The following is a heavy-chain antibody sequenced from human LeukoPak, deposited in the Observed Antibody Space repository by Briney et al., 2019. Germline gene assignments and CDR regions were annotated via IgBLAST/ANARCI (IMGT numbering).Heavy chain of an antibody. V-gene: IGHV3-74*01. J-gene: IGHJ3*02. CDR2: INTDGSST. D-gene: IGHD3-22*01. CDR1: GFTFSSYW. Sequence: GGSLRLSCAASGFTFSSYWMHWVRQAPGKGLVWVSRINTDGSSTSYADSVKGRFTISRDNAKNTLYLQMNSLRAEDTAVYYCAKRPLSGYYSYDAFDIWGQGTMVTVSS. CDR3: AKRPLSGYYSYDAFDI.